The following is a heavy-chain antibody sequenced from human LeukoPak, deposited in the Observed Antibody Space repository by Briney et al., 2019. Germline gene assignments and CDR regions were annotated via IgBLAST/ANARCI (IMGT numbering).Heavy chain of an antibody. CDR1: GFTFSSYG. V-gene: IGHV3-23*01. D-gene: IGHD5-18*01. CDR3: AKAAMVFFLFDY. CDR2: ISGSGGST. J-gene: IGHJ4*02. Sequence: GGSLRLSCAASGFTFSSYGMNWVRQAPGKGLEWVSSISGSGGSTYYADSVRGRFTISRDNSKNTLYLQMNSLRAEDTAVYYCAKAAMVFFLFDYWGQGTLVTVSS.